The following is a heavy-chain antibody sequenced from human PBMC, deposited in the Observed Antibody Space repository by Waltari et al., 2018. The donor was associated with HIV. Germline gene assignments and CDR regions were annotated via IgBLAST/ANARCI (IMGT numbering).Heavy chain of an antibody. CDR2: INHSGST. D-gene: IGHD3-3*01. CDR1: GGSFRGSY. J-gene: IGHJ2*01. Sequence: QVQLQQWGAGLLKPSETLSPTCAVFGGSFRGSYWSGLSPPPGKGLEWIGEINHSGSTNYNPSLKSRVTISLHTSNNQFSLKLSSVTAADTAVYYCARRRYDFWSDWYFDLWGRGTLVTVSS. CDR3: ARRRYDFWSDWYFDL. V-gene: IGHV4-34*01.